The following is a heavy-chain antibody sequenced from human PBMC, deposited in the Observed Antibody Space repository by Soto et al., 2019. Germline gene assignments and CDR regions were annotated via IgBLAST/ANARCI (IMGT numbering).Heavy chain of an antibody. CDR3: ARPDLAPYCSSTSCYAFDI. D-gene: IGHD2-2*01. V-gene: IGHV4-34*01. Sequence: SETLSLTCAVYGGSFSGYYWSWIRQPPGKGLEWIGEINHSGSTTYNPSLKSRFTISVDTSKNQFSLKLSSVTAADTAVYYCARPDLAPYCSSTSCYAFDIWGQGTMVTVSS. J-gene: IGHJ3*02. CDR1: GGSFSGYY. CDR2: INHSGST.